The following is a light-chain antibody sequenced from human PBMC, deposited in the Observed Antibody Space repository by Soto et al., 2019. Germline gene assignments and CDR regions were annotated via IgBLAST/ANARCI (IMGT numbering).Light chain of an antibody. CDR1: QTISNW. Sequence: DIQMTQSPATLSTSVGDRFTSTCLASQTISNWLAWYQQKPGKAPTLLIYDASTLERGVPSRFSGAGSGTEFTLSIDSLQPDDFATYYCQQYHTSSITFGQGTKVDIK. V-gene: IGKV1-5*01. CDR2: DAS. J-gene: IGKJ1*01. CDR3: QQYHTSSIT.